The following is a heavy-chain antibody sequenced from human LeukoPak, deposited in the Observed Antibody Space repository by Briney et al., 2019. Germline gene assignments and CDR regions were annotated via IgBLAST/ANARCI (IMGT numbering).Heavy chain of an antibody. CDR1: GFTFSSYA. J-gene: IGHJ4*02. CDR2: ISGSGGST. V-gene: IGHV3-23*01. Sequence: GGSLRLSCAASGFTFSSYAMSWVRQAPGKGLEWVSAISGSGGSTYYADSVKGRFTISRDNSKNTLYLQMNSLRAEDTAVYYCARTRDRYNFGPFDCWGQGTLVTVSS. CDR3: ARTRDRYNFGPFDC. D-gene: IGHD5-24*01.